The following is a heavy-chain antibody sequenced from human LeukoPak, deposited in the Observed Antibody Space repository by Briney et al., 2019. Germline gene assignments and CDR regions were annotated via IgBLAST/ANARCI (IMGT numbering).Heavy chain of an antibody. J-gene: IGHJ6*03. CDR3: ASQGYYDILTDYYYYYMDV. CDR1: GGTFSSYA. V-gene: IGHV1-69*13. D-gene: IGHD3-9*01. CDR2: IIPIFGTA. Sequence: SVKVSCKASGGTFSSYAISWVRQAPGQGPEWMGGIIPIFGTANYAQKFQGRVTITADESTSTAYMELSSLRSEDTAVYYCASQGYYDILTDYYYYYMDVWGKGTTVTISS.